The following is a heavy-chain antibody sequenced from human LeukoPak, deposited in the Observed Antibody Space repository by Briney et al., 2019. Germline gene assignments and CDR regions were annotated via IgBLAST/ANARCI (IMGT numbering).Heavy chain of an antibody. D-gene: IGHD3-10*02. CDR1: GFTFSIYW. CDR2: IKQDESEE. V-gene: IGHV3-7*01. J-gene: IGHJ6*04. Sequence: GGSLRLSCAASGFTFSIYWMSWVRQAPGKGLEWVANIKQDESEEYYVDSVKGRFTISRDNAKNSLYLQMNSLRAEDTAVYYCAELGITMIGGVWGKGTTVTISS. CDR3: AELGITMIGGV.